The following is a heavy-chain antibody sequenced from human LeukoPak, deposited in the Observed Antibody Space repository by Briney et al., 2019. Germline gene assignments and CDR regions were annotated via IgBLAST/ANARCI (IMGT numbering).Heavy chain of an antibody. CDR1: GYTFATYG. D-gene: IGHD2-8*02. V-gene: IGHV1-18*01. CDR2: IRAYNGDT. J-gene: IGHJ5*02. Sequence: ASVKVSCKTSGYTFATYGISWVRQAPGQGLEWMGWIRAYNGDTRYAQHLQDRVSLTTDLSTGTAFMELRSLTSDDTALYYCARDTALIRTPGGPDSWGQGTLVTVSS. CDR3: ARDTALIRTPGGPDS.